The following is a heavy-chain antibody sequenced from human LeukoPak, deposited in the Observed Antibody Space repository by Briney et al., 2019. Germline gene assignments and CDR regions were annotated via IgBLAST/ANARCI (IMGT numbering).Heavy chain of an antibody. CDR2: IYYSGST. CDR3: ARVGTGSWYFDL. J-gene: IGHJ2*01. D-gene: IGHD3-10*01. Sequence: SETLSLTCTVSGGSISSSSYYWGWIRQPPGKGLEWIGSIYYSGSTYYNPSLKSRVTISVDTSKNQFSLKLSSVTAADTAVYYCARVGTGSWYFDLWGRGTLVTFSS. V-gene: IGHV4-39*07. CDR1: GGSISSSSYY.